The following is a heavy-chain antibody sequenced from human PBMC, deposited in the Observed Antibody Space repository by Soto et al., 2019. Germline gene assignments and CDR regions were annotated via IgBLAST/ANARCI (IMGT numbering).Heavy chain of an antibody. V-gene: IGHV4-30-4*01. D-gene: IGHD6-6*01. CDR2: IYYSGRT. J-gene: IGHJ4*02. Sequence: SETLSLTCTVSGGSISSDDYYWSWIRQPPGKGLEWIGYIYYSGRTSYNPSLESRVTISIDTSNNHFSLKLSSVTAADTAVYYCARDRSNSPDYFDFWGQGALVTVSS. CDR1: GGSISSDDYY. CDR3: ARDRSNSPDYFDF.